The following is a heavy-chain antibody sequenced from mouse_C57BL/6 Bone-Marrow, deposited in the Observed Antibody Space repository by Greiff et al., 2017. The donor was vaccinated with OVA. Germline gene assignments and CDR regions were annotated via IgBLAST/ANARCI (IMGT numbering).Heavy chain of an antibody. Sequence: VQLQQSGPELVKPGASVKISCKASGYTFTDYYMNWVKQSHGQSLEWIGDINPNNGGTSYNQKFKGKATLTVEKSSSTAYMELRSLTSEDSAVYYCASGAMDYWGQGTSVTVSS. CDR1: GYTFTDYY. V-gene: IGHV1-26*01. J-gene: IGHJ4*01. CDR2: INPNNGGT. CDR3: ASGAMDY.